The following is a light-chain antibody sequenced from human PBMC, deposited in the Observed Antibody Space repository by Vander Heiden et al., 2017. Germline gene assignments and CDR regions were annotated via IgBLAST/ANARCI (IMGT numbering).Light chain of an antibody. CDR2: CAS. J-gene: IGKJ4*01. V-gene: IGKV4-1*01. CDR3: QQYYSTPPT. Sequence: DLVLTQSPDSLAVSLGERATINCKSSQSVLYSSNNKNYLAWYQQKPGQPPKLLIYCASTRESGVPDRFSGSGSGTDFTLTISSLQAEDLAVYYCQQYYSTPPTFGGGTKVEIK. CDR1: QSVLYSSNNKNY.